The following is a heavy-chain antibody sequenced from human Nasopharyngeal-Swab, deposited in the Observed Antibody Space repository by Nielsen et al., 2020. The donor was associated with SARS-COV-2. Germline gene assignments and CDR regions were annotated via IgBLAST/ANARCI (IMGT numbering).Heavy chain of an antibody. CDR2: IWYDGSNK. CDR3: ALVFDYYDSSGYG. Sequence: GGSLRLSCAASGFTFSSYGMHWVRQAPGKGLEWVAVIWYDGSNKYYADSVKGRFTISRDNSKNTLYLQMNSLRAEDTAVYYCALVFDYYDSSGYGWGQGTLVTVSS. CDR1: GFTFSSYG. V-gene: IGHV3-33*01. D-gene: IGHD3-22*01. J-gene: IGHJ4*02.